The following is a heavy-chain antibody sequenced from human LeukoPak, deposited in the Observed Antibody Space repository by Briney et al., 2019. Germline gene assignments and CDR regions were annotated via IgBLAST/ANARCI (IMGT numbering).Heavy chain of an antibody. D-gene: IGHD5-18*01. Sequence: ASVKVSCKASGYTFTSYAMNWVRQAPGQGLEWMGWINTNTGNPTYAQGFTGRFVFSLDTSVSTAYLQISSLKAEDTAVYYCARDGYSGEQDWFDPWGQGTLVTVSS. CDR2: INTNTGNP. CDR3: ARDGYSGEQDWFDP. V-gene: IGHV7-4-1*02. J-gene: IGHJ5*02. CDR1: GYTFTSYA.